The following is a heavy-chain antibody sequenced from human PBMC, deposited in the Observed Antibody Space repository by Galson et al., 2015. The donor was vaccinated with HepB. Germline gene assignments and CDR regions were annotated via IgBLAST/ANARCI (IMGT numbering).Heavy chain of an antibody. CDR2: ISSDAVST. D-gene: IGHD5/OR15-5a*01. V-gene: IGHV3-23*01. CDR1: GFTFSTYA. J-gene: IGHJ3*02. CDR3: AKLVDIVSRFAFDI. Sequence: SLRLSCAASGFTFSTYAMTWVRQAPGKGLEWVSAISSDAVSTYFADSVRGRFTISRDNSKNTLYLQMNSLRADDTAVYYCAKLVDIVSRFAFDIWGQGTMVTVSS.